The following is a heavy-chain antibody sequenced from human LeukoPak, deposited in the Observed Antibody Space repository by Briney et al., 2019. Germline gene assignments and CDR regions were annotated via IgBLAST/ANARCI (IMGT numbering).Heavy chain of an antibody. CDR3: ATEKDLLLDS. V-gene: IGHV1-24*01. Sequence: ASVKVSCKVSGYSLSELSTHWVRQAPGQGLEWMGGFDPGDDETIYAQKFQGRVTMTEDTSTDTAYLELSSLRSENTAVYFCATEKDLLLDSWGQGTPVTVSS. J-gene: IGHJ5*01. CDR1: GYSLSELS. D-gene: IGHD1-26*01. CDR2: FDPGDDET.